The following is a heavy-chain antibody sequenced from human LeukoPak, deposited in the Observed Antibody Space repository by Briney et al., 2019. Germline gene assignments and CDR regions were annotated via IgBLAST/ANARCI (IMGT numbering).Heavy chain of an antibody. D-gene: IGHD1-14*01. CDR2: IKQDGSER. CDR1: GFTFSSFW. J-gene: IGHJ4*02. CDR3: AGGGTRRPSPYDY. Sequence: GGSLRLSCAASGFTFSSFWMSWVRQAPGKGLEWMANIKQDGSERNYVGSVKGRFTLSRDNTKNSVYLQMNSLRADDTAIYYCAGGGTRRPSPYDYWGQGTLVTVSS. V-gene: IGHV3-7*03.